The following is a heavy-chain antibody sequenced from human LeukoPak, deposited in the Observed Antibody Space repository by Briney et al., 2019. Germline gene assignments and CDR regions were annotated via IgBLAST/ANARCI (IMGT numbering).Heavy chain of an antibody. CDR2: ISSSGSTI. D-gene: IGHD2-2*01. J-gene: IGHJ4*02. CDR1: GFTVSSNY. Sequence: GGSLRLSCAASGFTVSSNYMSWIRQAPGKGLEWVSYISSSGSTIYYADSVKGRFTISRDNAKNSLYLQMNSLRAEDTAVYYCARNPPSRDYFDYWGQGTLVTVSS. V-gene: IGHV3-11*01. CDR3: ARNPPSRDYFDY.